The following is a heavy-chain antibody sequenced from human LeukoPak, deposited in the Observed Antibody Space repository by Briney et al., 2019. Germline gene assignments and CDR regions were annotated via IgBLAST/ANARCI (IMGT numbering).Heavy chain of an antibody. CDR2: IYPGDSDT. CDR3: ARSKDHYYYGMDV. V-gene: IGHV5-51*01. Sequence: GESLKISCKGSGYSFTSYWIGWVRQMPGKGLEWMGIIYPGDSDTRYSPSLQGQVTISADKSISTAYLQWSSLKASDTAMYYCARSKDHYYYGMDVWGQGTTVTVSS. J-gene: IGHJ6*02. CDR1: GYSFTSYW.